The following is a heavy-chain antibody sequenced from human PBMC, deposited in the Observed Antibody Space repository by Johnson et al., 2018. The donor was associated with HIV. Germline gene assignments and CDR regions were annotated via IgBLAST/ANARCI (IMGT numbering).Heavy chain of an antibody. CDR3: ARGRDYYGSIDAFDI. J-gene: IGHJ3*02. D-gene: IGHD3-10*01. CDR2: IGTAGDT. Sequence: VQLVESGGGLVQPGGSLRLSCAASGFIFSSYDMHWVRQATGNGLEWVSTIGTAGDTYYPGSVKGRFTISRENAKNSLYLQMNSLKAGDTAVYYCARGRDYYGSIDAFDIWGQGTLVTVSS. CDR1: GFIFSSYD. V-gene: IGHV3-13*01.